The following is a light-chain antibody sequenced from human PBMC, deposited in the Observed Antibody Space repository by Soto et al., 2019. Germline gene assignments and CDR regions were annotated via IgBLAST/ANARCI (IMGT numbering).Light chain of an antibody. V-gene: IGKV3D-15*01. Sequence: EILLTQAPATLSVAPGEGSTLSWRASESVSSNLAWYQQRPGQAPRLLIYDASRRATGIPDRFSGSGSGTDFTLTISRLESEDFAVYHCQQYSGWPRTFGQGTKVDIK. CDR1: ESVSSN. CDR3: QQYSGWPRT. CDR2: DAS. J-gene: IGKJ1*01.